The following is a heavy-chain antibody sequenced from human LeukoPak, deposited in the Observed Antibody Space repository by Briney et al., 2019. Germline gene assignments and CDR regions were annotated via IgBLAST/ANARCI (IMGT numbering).Heavy chain of an antibody. CDR2: IYYIGSP. V-gene: IGHV4-59*01. J-gene: IGHJ4*02. D-gene: IGHD3-22*01. Sequence: PSETLSLICTFSGRSIRRYYWSWIGAPPGKGLEGIGYIYYIGSPNYNASLKSRVTISGDTSKTQFSLKLSSVTAADTAVYYCARDVREGYYDSSGYYSDYWGQGTLVTVSS. CDR3: ARDVREGYYDSSGYYSDY. CDR1: GRSIRRYY.